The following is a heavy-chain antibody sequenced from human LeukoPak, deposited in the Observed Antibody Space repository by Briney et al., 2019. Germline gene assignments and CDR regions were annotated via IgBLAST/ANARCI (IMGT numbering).Heavy chain of an antibody. V-gene: IGHV4-59*01. J-gene: IGHJ4*02. CDR3: ARAQRTMVRGAILYHFDY. CDR1: GGSISSYY. D-gene: IGHD3-10*01. Sequence: PSETLSLTCTVSGGSISSYYWSWIRQPPGKGLEWIGYIYYSGSTNYNPSLKSRVTISVDTSKNQFSLKLSSVTAADTAVYYCARAQRTMVRGAILYHFDYWGQGTLVTVSS. CDR2: IYYSGST.